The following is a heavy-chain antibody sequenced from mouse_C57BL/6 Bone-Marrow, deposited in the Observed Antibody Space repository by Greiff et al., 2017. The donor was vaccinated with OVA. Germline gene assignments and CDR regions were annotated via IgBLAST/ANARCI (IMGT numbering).Heavy chain of an antibody. D-gene: IGHD3-3*01. V-gene: IGHV1-42*01. CDR3: ARGGHYYAMDY. CDR1: GYSFTGYY. Sequence: VQLKESGPELVKPGASVKISCKASGYSFTGYYMNWVKQSPEKSLEWIGEINPSTGGTTYNQKFKAKATLTVDKSSSTAYMQLKSLTSEDSAVYYSARGGHYYAMDYWGQGTSVTVSS. CDR2: INPSTGGT. J-gene: IGHJ4*01.